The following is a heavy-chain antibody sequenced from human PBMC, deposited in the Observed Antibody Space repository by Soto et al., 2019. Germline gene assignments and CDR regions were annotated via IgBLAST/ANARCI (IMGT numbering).Heavy chain of an antibody. CDR2: ISGDGGST. V-gene: IGHV3-43*02. CDR1: GFTFDDYA. J-gene: IGHJ6*02. D-gene: IGHD3-16*01. Sequence: GESLKISCAASGFTFDDYAMHWVRQAPGKGLEWVSLISGDGGSTYYADSVKGRFTISRDNSKNSLYLQMNSLRTEDTALYYCAKGLYAPDYYYCSGMDVWGQGTMVTVSS. CDR3: AKGLYAPDYYYCSGMDV.